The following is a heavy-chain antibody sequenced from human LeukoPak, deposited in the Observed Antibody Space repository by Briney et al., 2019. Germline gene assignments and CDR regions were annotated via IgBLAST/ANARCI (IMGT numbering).Heavy chain of an antibody. CDR1: GYTFTSYG. CDR2: ISAYNGDT. J-gene: IGHJ5*02. D-gene: IGHD6-13*01. CDR3: ARFVAAAGRWFDP. Sequence: GASVKVSCKASGYTFTSYGISWVRQAPGQGLEWMGWISAYNGDTNSAQKLQGRVTMTTDTSTSTAYMELRSLRSDDTAVCYCARFVAAAGRWFDPWGQGTLVTVSS. V-gene: IGHV1-18*04.